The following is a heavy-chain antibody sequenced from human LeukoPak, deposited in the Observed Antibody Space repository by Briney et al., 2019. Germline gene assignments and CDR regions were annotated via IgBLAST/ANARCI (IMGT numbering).Heavy chain of an antibody. CDR3: ARDSRYSSGSPRDWFNP. D-gene: IGHD3-22*01. CDR2: IYYSGST. J-gene: IGHJ5*02. CDR1: GGSISSGDYY. Sequence: KTSETLSLTGTVSGGSISSGDYYWSWIRQPPGKGLEWIGYIYYSGSTYCNPSLKSRVTISVDTSKNQFSLKLSSVTAADTAVYYCARDSRYSSGSPRDWFNPWGQGTLVTVSS. V-gene: IGHV4-30-4*08.